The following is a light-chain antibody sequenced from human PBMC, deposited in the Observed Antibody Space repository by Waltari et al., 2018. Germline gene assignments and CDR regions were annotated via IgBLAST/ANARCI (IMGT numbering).Light chain of an antibody. V-gene: IGKV1-5*03. CDR2: RAS. CDR3: QQYESSSPYT. Sequence: DIQMTQSPSTVSASVGARVTIPCRTSQNIGPWLAWYQQKPGRAPNLLIYRASSLQSGVPSRFSGSGSGTEFTLTITSLQPDDIATYYCQQYESSSPYTFGPGTKLEIK. J-gene: IGKJ2*01. CDR1: QNIGPW.